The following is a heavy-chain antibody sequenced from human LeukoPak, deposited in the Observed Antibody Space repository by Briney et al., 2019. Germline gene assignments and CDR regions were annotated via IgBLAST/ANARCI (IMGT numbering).Heavy chain of an antibody. V-gene: IGHV1-2*02. CDR1: GYTFTGYY. CDR3: ARVIVRSGSIFPYYMDV. D-gene: IGHD3-3*01. CDR2: INPNSGGT. Sequence: GASVKVSCKASGYTFTGYYMHWVRQAPGQGLGWMGWINPNSGGTNYAQKFQGRVTMTRDTSISTAYMELSRLRSDDTAVYYCARVIVRSGSIFPYYMDVWGKGTTVTVSS. J-gene: IGHJ6*03.